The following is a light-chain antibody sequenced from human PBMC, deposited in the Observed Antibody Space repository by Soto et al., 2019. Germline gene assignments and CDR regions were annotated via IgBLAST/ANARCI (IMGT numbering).Light chain of an antibody. CDR1: QSVSSSY. CDR2: GVS. Sequence: EIVMTQSPATLSVSPGERATLSCRASQSVSSSYLAWHQQKPGQAPRLLIYGVSSRATGVPVSFSGSGSGTDFTLTISRLEPEDFAVYYCQQYVSAPITFGQGTRLEIK. CDR3: QQYVSAPIT. V-gene: IGKV3-20*01. J-gene: IGKJ5*01.